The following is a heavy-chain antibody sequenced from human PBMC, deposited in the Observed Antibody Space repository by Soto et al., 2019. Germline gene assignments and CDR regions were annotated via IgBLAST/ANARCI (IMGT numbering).Heavy chain of an antibody. CDR1: GYTFTSYA. CDR3: ARSTVVVTALDY. CDR2: INAGNGNT. Sequence: GTSVKVSCKDSGYTFTSYAMHWVRQAPGQRLEWMGWINAGNGNTKYSQKFQGRVTITRDTSASTAYMELSSLRSEDTAVYYCARSTVVVTALDYWGQGTLVTVSS. D-gene: IGHD2-21*02. J-gene: IGHJ4*02. V-gene: IGHV1-3*01.